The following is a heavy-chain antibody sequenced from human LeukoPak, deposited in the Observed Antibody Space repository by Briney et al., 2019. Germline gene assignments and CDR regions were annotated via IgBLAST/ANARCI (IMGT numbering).Heavy chain of an antibody. Sequence: GGSLRLSCAASGFTFSSYSMNWVRQAPGKGLEWVSSISSSSSYIYYADSVKGRFTISRDNAKNSLYLQMNSLRAEDTAVYYCAREPLYFVGWLQNLSWGQGTLVTVSS. V-gene: IGHV3-21*01. J-gene: IGHJ5*02. CDR2: ISSSSSYI. D-gene: IGHD5-24*01. CDR3: AREPLYFVGWLQNLS. CDR1: GFTFSSYS.